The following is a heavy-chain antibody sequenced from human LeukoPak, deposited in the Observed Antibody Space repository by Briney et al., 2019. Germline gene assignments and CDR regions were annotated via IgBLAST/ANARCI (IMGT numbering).Heavy chain of an antibody. Sequence: PSQTLSLTCTVSGGSISSGSYYWSWIRQPAGKGLEWIGRIYTSGSTNYNPSHKSRGTISVDTSKNQFSLKLSSVTAADTAVYYCARRGYYYDSSGYFLYYFDYWGQGTLVTVSS. V-gene: IGHV4-61*02. D-gene: IGHD3-22*01. CDR1: GGSISSGSYY. CDR2: IYTSGST. J-gene: IGHJ4*02. CDR3: ARRGYYYDSSGYFLYYFDY.